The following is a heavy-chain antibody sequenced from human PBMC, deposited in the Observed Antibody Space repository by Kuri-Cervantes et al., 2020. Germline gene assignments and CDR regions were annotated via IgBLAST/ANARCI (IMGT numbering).Heavy chain of an antibody. Sequence: GGSLRLSCAASGFTVSSNYMSWVRQAPGKGLEWVAVIYSGGSTYYADSVKGRFTISRDNSKDTLYLQMNSLRADDTAVYYCARSGCYYPTIDYWGQGTLVTVSS. V-gene: IGHV3-66*02. CDR1: GFTVSSNY. J-gene: IGHJ4*02. CDR2: IYSGGST. D-gene: IGHD1-26*01. CDR3: ARSGCYYPTIDY.